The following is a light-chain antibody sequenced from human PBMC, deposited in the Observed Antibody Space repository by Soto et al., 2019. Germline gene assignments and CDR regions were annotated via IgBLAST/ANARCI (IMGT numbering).Light chain of an antibody. J-gene: IGKJ1*01. CDR3: QQYNGYWT. CDR1: QSISNS. CDR2: EAS. V-gene: IGKV1-5*03. Sequence: DIQMTQSPSTLSASVGDRVTITCRASQSISNSLAWYQQKSGKAPKLLIYEASSLKSGGPSRFSGSGSGTEYTLTISSLQPDDSATYYCQQYNGYWTFGQGTKVEIK.